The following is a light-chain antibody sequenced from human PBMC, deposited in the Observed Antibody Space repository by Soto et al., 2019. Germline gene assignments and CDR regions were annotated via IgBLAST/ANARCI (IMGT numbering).Light chain of an antibody. CDR1: QSVSSNY. Sequence: EIVLTQSPGTLSLSPGDRVTLSCRASQSVSSNYLAWYQQKPGQAPRLLIYATSSRATGIPDRFSGSGSGTDFTLTISRLEPEDFAMYYCRQYGDYNSPRYSFGQGTRLEI. V-gene: IGKV3-20*01. CDR2: ATS. CDR3: RQYGDYNSPRYS. J-gene: IGKJ2*03.